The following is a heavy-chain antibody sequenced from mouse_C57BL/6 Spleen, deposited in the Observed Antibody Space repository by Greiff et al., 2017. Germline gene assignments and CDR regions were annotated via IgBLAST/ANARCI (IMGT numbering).Heavy chain of an antibody. D-gene: IGHD2-10*01. J-gene: IGHJ4*01. Sequence: VQLQQPGAELVRPGSSVKLSCKASGYTFTSYWMHWVKQRPIQGLEWIGNIDPSDSETHYNQKFKDKATLTVDKSSSTAYMQLSSLTSEDSAVYYCARKGAYYCNYDAMDYWGKGTSVTVSS. CDR1: GYTFTSYW. V-gene: IGHV1-52*01. CDR2: IDPSDSET. CDR3: ARKGAYYCNYDAMDY.